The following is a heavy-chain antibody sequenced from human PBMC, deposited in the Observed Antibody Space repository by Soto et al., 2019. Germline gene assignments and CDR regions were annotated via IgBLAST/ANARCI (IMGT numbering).Heavy chain of an antibody. CDR1: GGSISSYY. D-gene: IGHD2-2*01. CDR2: IYYSGST. CDR3: ARSTHGDYFDY. Sequence: SETLSLTCTVSGGSISSYYWSWIRQPPGKGLEWIGYIYYSGSTNYNPSLKSRVTISVDTSKNQFSLKLSSVTAADTAVYYCARSTHGDYFDYWGQGTLVTVSS. J-gene: IGHJ4*02. V-gene: IGHV4-59*01.